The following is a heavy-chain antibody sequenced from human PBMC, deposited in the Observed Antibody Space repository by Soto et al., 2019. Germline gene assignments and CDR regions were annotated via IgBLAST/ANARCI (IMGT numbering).Heavy chain of an antibody. CDR2: SSAYNGNT. Sequence: GASVKVSCKASGYTFTSYGISWVRQAPGQGLEWMGWSSAYNGNTNNAQKLQGRVTMTTDTSTSTAYMELRSLRSDDTAVYYCATNGYSSSSYGGGYYYGMDVWGQGTTVTVSS. D-gene: IGHD6-13*01. J-gene: IGHJ6*02. V-gene: IGHV1-18*04. CDR3: ATNGYSSSSYGGGYYYGMDV. CDR1: GYTFTSYG.